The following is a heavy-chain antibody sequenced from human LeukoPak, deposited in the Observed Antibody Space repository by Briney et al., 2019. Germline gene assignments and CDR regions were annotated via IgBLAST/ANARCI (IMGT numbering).Heavy chain of an antibody. CDR2: ISWNSRSI. J-gene: IGHJ6*04. V-gene: IGHV3-9*03. D-gene: IGHD6-25*01. Sequence: GGSLRLSCAASGFTFDDYAMHWDRQAPGKGLEWVSGISWNSRSIGYADSVKGRFTISRDNAKNSLYLQMNSLRAEDMALYYCAKDIAGSPSGLDVWGKGTTVTVSS. CDR1: GFTFDDYA. CDR3: AKDIAGSPSGLDV.